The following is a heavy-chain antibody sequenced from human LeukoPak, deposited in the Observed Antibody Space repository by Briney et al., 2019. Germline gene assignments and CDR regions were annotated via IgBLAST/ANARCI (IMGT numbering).Heavy chain of an antibody. CDR2: TYYRSKWYN. Sequence: SQTLSLTCAISGDSVSSNSAGWNWIRQSPSRGLEWLGRTYYRSKWYNDYAVSVKSRITINPDTSKNQFSLQLNSVTPEDTAVYYCARGSEQLHRGGNFDYWGQGTLVTVSS. J-gene: IGHJ4*02. D-gene: IGHD5-18*01. CDR1: GDSVSSNSAG. CDR3: ARGSEQLHRGGNFDY. V-gene: IGHV6-1*01.